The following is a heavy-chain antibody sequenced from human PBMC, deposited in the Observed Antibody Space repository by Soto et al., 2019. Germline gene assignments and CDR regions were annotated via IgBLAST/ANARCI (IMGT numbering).Heavy chain of an antibody. V-gene: IGHV1-18*01. CDR1: GYTFTNFG. Sequence: QVQLVQSGTEVKKPGASVKVSCKASGYTFTNFGISWVRQAPGQGLEWMGWISAYNGNTNYAQKFQGRVTMTTDTSTRTAYFELRSVRSDDTAVYDCARGGTPFDYWGQGTLVTVSS. J-gene: IGHJ4*02. CDR3: ARGGTPFDY. D-gene: IGHD3-16*01. CDR2: ISAYNGNT.